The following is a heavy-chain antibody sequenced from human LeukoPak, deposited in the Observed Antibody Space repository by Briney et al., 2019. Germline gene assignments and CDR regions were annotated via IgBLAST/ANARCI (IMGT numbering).Heavy chain of an antibody. CDR3: ARSARQSPPDY. V-gene: IGHV4-59*01. Sequence: PSETLSLTCTVSGGSISSYYWSWIRQPPGKGLEWIGYIYYSGSTNYNPSLKSRVTISVDTSKNQFSLKLSSVTAADTAVYYCARSARQSPPDYWGQGTLVTVSS. CDR2: IYYSGST. CDR1: GGSISSYY. D-gene: IGHD6-25*01. J-gene: IGHJ4*02.